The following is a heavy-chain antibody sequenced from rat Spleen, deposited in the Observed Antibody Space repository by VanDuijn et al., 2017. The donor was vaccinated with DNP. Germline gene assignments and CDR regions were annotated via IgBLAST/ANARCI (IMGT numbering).Heavy chain of an antibody. Sequence: EVQLQESGPGLVKPSQSLSLTCSVTGYSISSSYRWSWIRKFPGNKLEWMVYINSAGSTNYNPSLKSRISITRDTSKNQFFLQVDSVTTEDTATYYCARGDYGGYSHWFDYRGQGTLVTVSS. J-gene: IGHJ3*01. CDR3: ARGDYGGYSHWFDY. CDR2: INSAGST. V-gene: IGHV3-3*01. D-gene: IGHD1-11*01. CDR1: GYSISSSYR.